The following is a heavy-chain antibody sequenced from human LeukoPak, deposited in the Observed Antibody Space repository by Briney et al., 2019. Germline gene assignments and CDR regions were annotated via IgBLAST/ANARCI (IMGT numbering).Heavy chain of an antibody. Sequence: SETLPLTCAVSGASITPYYWAWIRQPAGKTLEWIGRIHTTGNTNHNSSLKSRVTMSLDTSNNQFSLKLASVTDADTAVYYCARGHRRGDYSDRYNFYDYWGQGIRVTVSS. CDR3: ARGHRRGDYSDRYNFYDY. CDR2: IHTTGNT. CDR1: GASITPYY. D-gene: IGHD4-17*01. V-gene: IGHV4-4*07. J-gene: IGHJ4*02.